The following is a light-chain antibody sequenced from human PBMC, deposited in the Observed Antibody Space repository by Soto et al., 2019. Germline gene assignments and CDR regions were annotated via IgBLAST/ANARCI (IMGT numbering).Light chain of an antibody. V-gene: IGKV3-20*01. Sequence: EIVLTQSPGTLSLSPGQRATLSCRASQSLSSSFLAWYQQKPGQAPRLLIYGASSRAAGVPDRFSGSWSGTDFTLTISSLEPEDFAVYYCQQSATFGPGTKVDIK. CDR2: GAS. CDR1: QSLSSSF. CDR3: QQSAT. J-gene: IGKJ3*01.